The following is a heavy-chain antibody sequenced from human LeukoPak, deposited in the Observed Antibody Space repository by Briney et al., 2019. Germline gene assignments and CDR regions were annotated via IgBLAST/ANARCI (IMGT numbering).Heavy chain of an antibody. CDR1: GGSISIGDYY. D-gene: IGHD3-16*01. Sequence: SETLSLTCTVSGGSISIGDYYWSWIRQPPGKGLEWIGYIYYSGSTYYNPSLKSRVTISVDTSKNQFSLKLSSVTAADTAVYYCTRVPASTGYFDLWGRGTLVTVSS. CDR3: TRVPASTGYFDL. J-gene: IGHJ2*01. V-gene: IGHV4-30-4*01. CDR2: IYYSGST.